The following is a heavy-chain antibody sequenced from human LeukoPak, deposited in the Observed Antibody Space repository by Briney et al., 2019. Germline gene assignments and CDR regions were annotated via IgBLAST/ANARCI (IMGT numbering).Heavy chain of an antibody. J-gene: IGHJ4*02. CDR2: IKPNSGGT. Sequence: ASVKVSCKASGYTFTDYYMHWVRQAPGQGLEWMGWIKPNSGGTNYQGRVTMTRDTSINTAYMELSRLRSDDTAIYYCARALAVVVPAAMAYWGQGTLVTVSA. V-gene: IGHV1-2*02. CDR3: ARALAVVVPAAMAY. D-gene: IGHD2-2*01. CDR1: GYTFTDYY.